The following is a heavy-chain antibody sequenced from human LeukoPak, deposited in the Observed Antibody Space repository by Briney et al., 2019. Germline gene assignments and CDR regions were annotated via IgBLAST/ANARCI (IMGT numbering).Heavy chain of an antibody. D-gene: IGHD2-21*02. Sequence: ASVKVSCKASGYTFTSYGISWVRQAPGQGLEWMGWISAYNGNTNYAQKLQGRVTMTTDTSTSTAYMELRSLRSDDTAVYYCARACGDCYSHAFDIWGQGTMVTVSS. J-gene: IGHJ3*02. CDR1: GYTFTSYG. V-gene: IGHV1-18*01. CDR2: ISAYNGNT. CDR3: ARACGDCYSHAFDI.